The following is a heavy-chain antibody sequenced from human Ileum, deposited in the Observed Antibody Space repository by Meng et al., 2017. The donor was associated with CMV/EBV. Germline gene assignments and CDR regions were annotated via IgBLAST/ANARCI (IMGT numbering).Heavy chain of an antibody. CDR2: IRNDGTTK. V-gene: IGHV3-30*02. J-gene: IGHJ4*02. CDR1: GFTFSSYG. Sequence: QVRLVASGGGVVQPGGSLRLSCVPSGFTFSSYGMHWVRQAPGKGLEWVAFIRNDGTTKYYADSVKGRFTISRDNSKNTLYLQMNSLRGEDTAVYFCAKTSRSSWGNLDYWGQGILVTVSS. D-gene: IGHD6-13*01. CDR3: AKTSRSSWGNLDY.